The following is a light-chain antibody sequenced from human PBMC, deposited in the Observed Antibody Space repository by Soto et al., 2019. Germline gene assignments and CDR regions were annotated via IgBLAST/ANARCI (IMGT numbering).Light chain of an antibody. CDR1: SSDVGGYNY. CDR3: SSYTSSNFWV. Sequence: QSVLTQPASVSGSPGQSITISCTGTSSDVGGYNYVSWYQQHPGKAPKLMIYEVSNRPSGISNRFSGSKSGNTASLTISGLQAEDEADYYCSSYTSSNFWVFGEGTKVTVL. CDR2: EVS. V-gene: IGLV2-14*01. J-gene: IGLJ3*02.